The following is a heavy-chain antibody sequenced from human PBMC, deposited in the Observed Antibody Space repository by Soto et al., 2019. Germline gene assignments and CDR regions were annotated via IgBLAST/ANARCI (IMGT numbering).Heavy chain of an antibody. CDR2: IIPIFGTA. CDR1: GGTFSSYA. V-gene: IGHV1-69*06. Sequence: SVKVSCKASGGTFSSYAISWVRQAPGQGLEWMGGIIPIFGTANYAQKFQGRVTIAADKSTSTAYMELSSPRSEDTAVYYCAACSKLLGYYYYGMDVWGQGTTVTASS. D-gene: IGHD2-8*02. CDR3: AACSKLLGYYYYGMDV. J-gene: IGHJ6*02.